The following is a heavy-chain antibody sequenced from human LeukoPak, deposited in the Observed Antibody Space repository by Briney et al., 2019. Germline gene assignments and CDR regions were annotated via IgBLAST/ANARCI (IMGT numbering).Heavy chain of an antibody. D-gene: IGHD6-19*01. Sequence: GGSLRLSCAASGFTFSRYAMNWVRQAPGKGLEWVSAISGSGGSTYYADSVKGRFTISRDNSKNTLYLEMNSLRAEDTAVYYCAKHLGIAVADYFDYWGQGTLVTVSS. CDR1: GFTFSRYA. J-gene: IGHJ4*02. CDR2: ISGSGGST. CDR3: AKHLGIAVADYFDY. V-gene: IGHV3-23*01.